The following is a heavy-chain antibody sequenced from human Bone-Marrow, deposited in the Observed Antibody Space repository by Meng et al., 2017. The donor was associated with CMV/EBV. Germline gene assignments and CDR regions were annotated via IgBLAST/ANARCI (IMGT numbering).Heavy chain of an antibody. CDR3: ARARIVVVPAAISWFDP. Sequence: SETLSLTCAVDGGSFSGYYWSWIRQPPGKGLEWIGEINHSGSTNYNPSLKSRVTISVDTSKNQFSLKLSSVTAADTAVYYCARARIVVVPAAISWFDPWGQGTLVTVSS. V-gene: IGHV4-34*01. D-gene: IGHD2-2*02. CDR2: INHSGST. J-gene: IGHJ5*02. CDR1: GGSFSGYY.